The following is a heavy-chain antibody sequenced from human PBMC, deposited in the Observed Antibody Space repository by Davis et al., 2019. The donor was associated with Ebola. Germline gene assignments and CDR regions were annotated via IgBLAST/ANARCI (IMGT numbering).Heavy chain of an antibody. V-gene: IGHV3-13*01. J-gene: IGHJ4*02. CDR1: GFTFSSYD. Sequence: GESLKISCAASGFTFSSYDMHWVRQATGKGLEWVSAIGTAGDTYYPGSVKGRFTISRDNAKNSLYLQMNSLRAEDTAVYYCASAPPAVAGSRDYWGQGTLVTVSS. D-gene: IGHD6-19*01. CDR2: IGTAGDT. CDR3: ASAPPAVAGSRDY.